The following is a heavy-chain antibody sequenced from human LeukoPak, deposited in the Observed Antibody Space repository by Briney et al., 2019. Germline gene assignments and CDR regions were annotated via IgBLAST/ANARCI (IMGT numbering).Heavy chain of an antibody. Sequence: SETLSLTCAVSGGSISSSNWWSWVRQPPGKGLEWIGEIYHSGSTNYSPSLKSRVTISVDKSKNQFSLKLSSVTAADTAVYYCARAKNYYGSGSYRNWFDPWGQGTLVTVSS. CDR3: ARAKNYYGSGSYRNWFDP. J-gene: IGHJ5*02. CDR1: GGSISSSNW. CDR2: IYHSGST. V-gene: IGHV4-4*02. D-gene: IGHD3-10*01.